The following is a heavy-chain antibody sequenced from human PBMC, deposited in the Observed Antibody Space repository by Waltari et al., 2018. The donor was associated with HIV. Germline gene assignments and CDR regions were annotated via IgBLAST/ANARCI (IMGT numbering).Heavy chain of an antibody. Sequence: QLQLQESGPGLGKSSETLSLTCPVSGGSMTSSSYYWGWIRQPPGKGLEWIGSMSYSGSTYNNPSLRSRLTISVDTSKNQFSLKLTSVTAADTAMYYCARSFSGYSNYFDPWGQGTLVTVSS. J-gene: IGHJ5*02. CDR2: MSYSGST. V-gene: IGHV4-39*01. CDR3: ARSFSGYSNYFDP. D-gene: IGHD4-4*01. CDR1: GGSMTSSSYY.